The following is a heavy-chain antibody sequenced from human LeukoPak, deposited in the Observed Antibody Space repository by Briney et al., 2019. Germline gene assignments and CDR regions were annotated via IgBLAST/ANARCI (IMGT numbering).Heavy chain of an antibody. V-gene: IGHV4-59*01. CDR2: IYYSGST. D-gene: IGHD3-3*01. CDR3: ARLYYDFWSGYPGDYYYGMDV. J-gene: IGHJ6*02. Sequence: SETLSLTCTVSGGSISSCYWSWIRQPPGKGLEWIGYIYYSGSTNYNPSLKSRVTISVDTSKNQFSLKLSSVTAADPAVYYCARLYYDFWSGYPGDYYYGMDVWGQGTTVTVSS. CDR1: GGSISSCY.